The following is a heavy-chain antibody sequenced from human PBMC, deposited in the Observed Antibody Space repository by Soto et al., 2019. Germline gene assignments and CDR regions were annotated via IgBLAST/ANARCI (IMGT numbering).Heavy chain of an antibody. J-gene: IGHJ6*03. CDR1: GGTISSSSYC. D-gene: IGHD2-2*01. V-gene: IGHV4-39*01. CDR3: ARIELPANYYYYYMAF. Sequence: SQTQPLRYTVSGGTISSSSYCWGWIRQPPGEGLEWIGSIYYTGSTYYNPSLKSRVTISVDTSKNQLSLKLISVTAADTAVFYCARIELPANYYYYYMAFGVKGTTVPVSS. CDR2: IYYTGST.